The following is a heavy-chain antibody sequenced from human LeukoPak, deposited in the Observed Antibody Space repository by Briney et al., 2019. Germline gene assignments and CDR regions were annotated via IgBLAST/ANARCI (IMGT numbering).Heavy chain of an antibody. CDR1: GYTFTGYH. D-gene: IGHD3-22*01. CDR3: ARGGGSTMIVVVIGDY. V-gene: IGHV1-2*02. CDR2: INPNSGGT. J-gene: IGHJ4*02. Sequence: ASVKVSCKASGYTFTGYHMHWVRQAPGQGLEWMGWINPNSGGTNYAQKFQGRVTMTRDTSISTAYMELSRLRSDDTAVYYCARGGGSTMIVVVIGDYWGQGTLVTVSS.